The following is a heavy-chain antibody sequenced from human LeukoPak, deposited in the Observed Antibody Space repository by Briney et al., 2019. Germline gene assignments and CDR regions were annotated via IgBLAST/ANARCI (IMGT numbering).Heavy chain of an antibody. CDR1: GDSVSSNIVA. CDR2: TYYRSKWYN. D-gene: IGHD2-2*01. V-gene: IGHV6-1*01. Sequence: SQTLSLTCAISGDSVSSNIVAWNWIRPSPSRGLEWLGRTYYRSKWYNDYAVSVKSRITTNRDTSKNQFSLQLNSVTPEDTAVYYCARDYCSSTSCHWYFDLWGRGTLVTVSS. J-gene: IGHJ2*01. CDR3: ARDYCSSTSCHWYFDL.